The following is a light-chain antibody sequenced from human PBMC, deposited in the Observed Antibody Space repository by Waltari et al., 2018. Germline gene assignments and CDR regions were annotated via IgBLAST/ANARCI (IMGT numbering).Light chain of an antibody. J-gene: IGLJ2*01. Sequence: SYVVTQPPSVSVAPGKTARITCGGNNIGTKSVHWYQQKPGQAPVVVIYYSRERPSGILERFSGSNSGNTATLTISWVEVGDEADYHCQVLDSATDHVVFGGGTRLTVL. CDR1: NIGTKS. CDR2: YSR. V-gene: IGLV3-21*04. CDR3: QVLDSATDHVV.